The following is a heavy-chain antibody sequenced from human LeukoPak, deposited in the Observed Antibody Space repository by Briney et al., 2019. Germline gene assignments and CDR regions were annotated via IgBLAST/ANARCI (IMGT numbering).Heavy chain of an antibody. Sequence: PSETLSLTCAVYGGSFSGYYWSWIRQPPGKGLEWIGEINHSGSTNYNSSLKSRVTISVDTSKNQFSLKLSSVTAADTAVYYCARGFTMVRGPFRYWGQGTLVTVSS. CDR1: GGSFSGYY. CDR2: INHSGST. J-gene: IGHJ4*02. CDR3: ARGFTMVRGPFRY. D-gene: IGHD3-10*01. V-gene: IGHV4-34*01.